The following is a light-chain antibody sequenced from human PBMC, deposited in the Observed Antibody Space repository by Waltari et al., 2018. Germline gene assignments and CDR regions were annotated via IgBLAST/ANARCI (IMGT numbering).Light chain of an antibody. J-gene: IGKJ2*01. CDR1: HSVLYDSNNKNY. Sequence: DIVMTQPPDSLAGSLGERATIDGKSRHSVLYDSNNKNYLAWFQQKPGQPPKLLIYWASTRESGVPDRFTGSGSGTDFTLTISSLQAEDVAVYYCQQYYTPPHTFGQGTKLEIK. CDR3: QQYYTPPHT. CDR2: WAS. V-gene: IGKV4-1*01.